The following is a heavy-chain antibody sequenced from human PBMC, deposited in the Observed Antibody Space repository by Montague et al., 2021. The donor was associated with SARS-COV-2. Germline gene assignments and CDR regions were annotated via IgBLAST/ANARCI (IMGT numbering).Heavy chain of an antibody. J-gene: IGHJ4*02. Sequence: KYNQSLKSRVIISVDKSKNQFSLKLSSVTAADTAVYYCARTGYSSGWHSFDYWGQGTVVTV. CDR3: ARTGYSSGWHSFDY. V-gene: IGHV4-4*02. D-gene: IGHD6-19*01.